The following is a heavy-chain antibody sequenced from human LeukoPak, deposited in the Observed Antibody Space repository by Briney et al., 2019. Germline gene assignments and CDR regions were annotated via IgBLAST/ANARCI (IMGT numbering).Heavy chain of an antibody. Sequence: PGGSLRLSRVASGFMFSDHVFPWVRQSPDKSLEWVGLIGSDGKKQYYADSVQGRFTISRDNSKNPLFLQMNTLRTDDTALYFCARQMTTTRLLDSWGQGTLVTVSS. D-gene: IGHD1-1*01. CDR3: ARQMTTTRLLDS. CDR2: IGSDGKKQ. V-gene: IGHV3-30*03. CDR1: GFMFSDHV. J-gene: IGHJ4*02.